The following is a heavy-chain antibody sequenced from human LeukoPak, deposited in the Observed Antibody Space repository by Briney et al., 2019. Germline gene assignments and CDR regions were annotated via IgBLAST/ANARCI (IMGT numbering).Heavy chain of an antibody. J-gene: IGHJ5*02. Sequence: PGGSLRLSCVASGFRFSSHWMSWVRHTPGKGLEWLATIKSDGSEIYYLDSVKGRFTISRDNAKNSLYLQMNSLRAEDSAVYYCARYCTFRTCSGTKFDAWGQGTLVTVSS. D-gene: IGHD1-1*01. CDR1: GFRFSSHW. V-gene: IGHV3-7*01. CDR2: IKSDGSEI. CDR3: ARYCTFRTCSGTKFDA.